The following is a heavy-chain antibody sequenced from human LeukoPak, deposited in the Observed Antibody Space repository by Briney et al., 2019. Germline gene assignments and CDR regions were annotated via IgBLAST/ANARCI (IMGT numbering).Heavy chain of an antibody. J-gene: IGHJ4*02. Sequence: PGGSLRLSCAASGFIFSSYAVRCVRHAPGRGGEGVSAISGSGGSTYYADSVTGRFTISRDNSKTTLYLHMNSLGAESADVYYWALGAYDGDDYWGQGTLVTVSS. CDR3: ALGAYDGDDY. CDR2: ISGSGGST. V-gene: IGHV3-23*01. CDR1: GFIFSSYA. D-gene: IGHD3-10*01.